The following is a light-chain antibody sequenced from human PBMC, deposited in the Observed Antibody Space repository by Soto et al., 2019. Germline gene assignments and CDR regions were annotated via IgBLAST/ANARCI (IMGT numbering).Light chain of an antibody. CDR3: SSYTSTSAL. J-gene: IGLJ1*01. CDR1: SSDVCSHNY. V-gene: IGLV2-14*01. CDR2: EIS. Sequence: QSALTQPASVSGSPGPSITISRTGTSSDVCSHNYVSWYKQHSDKAPKLIRYEISNRPSRISRRLTGTKPGATDSLTFYWLQTEDEADYYCSSYTSTSALFGTGPKVTVL.